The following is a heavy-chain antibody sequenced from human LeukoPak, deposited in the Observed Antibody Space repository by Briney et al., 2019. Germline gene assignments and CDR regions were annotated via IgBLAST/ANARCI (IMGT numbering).Heavy chain of an antibody. CDR3: ARDPSYPHGDIVVVPAAEDAFDI. CDR1: GGIFSSYA. V-gene: IGHV1-69*04. Sequence: GASVKVSCKASGGIFSSYAISWVRQAPGQGLEWMGRIIPILGIANYAQKFQGRVTITADKSTSTAYMELSSLRSEDTAVYYCARDPSYPHGDIVVVPAAEDAFDIWGQGTMVTVSS. D-gene: IGHD2-2*01. CDR2: IIPILGIA. J-gene: IGHJ3*02.